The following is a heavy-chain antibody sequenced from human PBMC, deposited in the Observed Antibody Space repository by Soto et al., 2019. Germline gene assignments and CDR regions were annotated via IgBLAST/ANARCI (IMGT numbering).Heavy chain of an antibody. V-gene: IGHV1-46*03. CDR3: ARDPGTPLAAGTYYYYGMDV. D-gene: IGHD6-13*01. CDR2: INPSGGST. Sequence: ASVKVSCKASGYTFTSYYMHWVRQAPGQGLEWMGIINPSGGSTSYAQKFQGRVTMTRDTSTSTVYMELSSLRSEDTAVYYCARDPGTPLAAGTYYYYGMDVWGQGTTVTVSS. CDR1: GYTFTSYY. J-gene: IGHJ6*02.